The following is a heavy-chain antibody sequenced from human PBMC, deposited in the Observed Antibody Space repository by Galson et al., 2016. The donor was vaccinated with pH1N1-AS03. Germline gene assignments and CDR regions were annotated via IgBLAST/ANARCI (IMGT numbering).Heavy chain of an antibody. V-gene: IGHV3-11*01. CDR1: GFTFSDYY. Sequence: SLRLSCAASGFTFSDYYMSWIRQAPGKGLEWISCITSSGGSGPTIYYADSVKGRFTISRDNAKNSLYPQMNNLRADDTAVYYCARGWSDIWTGYLVDPFDYWGQGALVTVSS. CDR2: ITSSGGSGPTI. J-gene: IGHJ4*02. CDR3: ARGWSDIWTGYLVDPFDY. D-gene: IGHD3-9*01.